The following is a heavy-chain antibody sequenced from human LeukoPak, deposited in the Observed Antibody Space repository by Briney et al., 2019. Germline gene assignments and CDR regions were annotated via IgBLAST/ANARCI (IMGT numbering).Heavy chain of an antibody. J-gene: IGHJ5*02. CDR3: ARAHVSLRFLENKGWFVP. V-gene: IGHV4-61*02. CDR1: GCSISSGSYY. Sequence: PSQTLSLTCTVSGCSISSGSYYWSWLRQPAGKGLEWIGRIYTSGSTNYNPSLKSRATISVDTSKNQFSHKLSSVTAADTAVYYCARAHVSLRFLENKGWFVPWGQGTLVTVSS. CDR2: IYTSGST. D-gene: IGHD3-3*01.